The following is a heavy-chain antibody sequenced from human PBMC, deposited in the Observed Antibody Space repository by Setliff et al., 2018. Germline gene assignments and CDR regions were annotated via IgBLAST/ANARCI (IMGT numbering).Heavy chain of an antibody. D-gene: IGHD3-10*01. V-gene: IGHV1-18*01. CDR2: ISPYNGNT. Sequence: GASVKVSCKASGYTFTSYGISWVRQAPGQGLEWMGWISPYNGNTNYAQKLHGRVTMTTDTSTSTAYMELRSLRSDDTAVYYCARVHTYYYGSGSYGGRYYFDYWGQGTLVTVSS. CDR3: ARVHTYYYGSGSYGGRYYFDY. CDR1: GYTFTSYG. J-gene: IGHJ4*02.